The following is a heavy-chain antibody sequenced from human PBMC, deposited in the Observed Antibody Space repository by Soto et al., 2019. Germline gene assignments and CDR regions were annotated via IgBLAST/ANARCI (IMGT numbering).Heavy chain of an antibody. CDR3: AKGLYYDFLTRYHDY. V-gene: IGHV3-9*01. Sequence: PGGSLRLSCAASGFIFDDYAMHWVRQAPGEGLEWVSGISWNSGSIGYADSVKGRFTISRDNAKNSLYLQMNSLRAEDTALYYCAKGLYYDFLTRYHDYWGEGTLVTVSS. CDR1: GFIFDDYA. J-gene: IGHJ4*02. CDR2: ISWNSGSI. D-gene: IGHD3-9*01.